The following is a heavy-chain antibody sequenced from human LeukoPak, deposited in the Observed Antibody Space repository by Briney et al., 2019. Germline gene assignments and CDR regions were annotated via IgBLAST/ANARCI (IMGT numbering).Heavy chain of an antibody. CDR1: GFTFSSYS. D-gene: IGHD3-22*01. J-gene: IGHJ4*02. CDR2: ISSSSSYI. V-gene: IGHV3-21*01. Sequence: PGGSLRLSCAASGFTFSSYSMNWVRQAPGKGLEWVSSISSSSSYIYYADSVKGRFTISRDNAKNSLYLQMNSLRAEDTAVYYCARVFGEGESYYDSSGYPSMDYWGQGTLVTVSS. CDR3: ARVFGEGESYYDSSGYPSMDY.